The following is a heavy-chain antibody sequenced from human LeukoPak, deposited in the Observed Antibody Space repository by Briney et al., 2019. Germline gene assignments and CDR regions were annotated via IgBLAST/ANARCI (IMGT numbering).Heavy chain of an antibody. V-gene: IGHV3-7*04. J-gene: IGHJ4*02. CDR3: ARGSDILTGYLFRFDY. CDR1: GFTFSSNW. Sequence: GGSLRLSCAASGFTFSSNWMSWVRQAPGKGLEWVANIKKDGSDKYYVDSVKGRFTISRDNAKNSLYLQMNSLRAEDTAVYYCARGSDILTGYLFRFDYWGQGTLVTVSP. CDR2: IKKDGSDK. D-gene: IGHD3-9*01.